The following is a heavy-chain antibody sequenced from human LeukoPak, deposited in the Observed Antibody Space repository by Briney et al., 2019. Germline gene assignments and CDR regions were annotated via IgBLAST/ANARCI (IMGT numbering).Heavy chain of an antibody. J-gene: IGHJ4*02. Sequence: GGSLRLSCAATGFTVKKAALSWVRQPPGKGLEWICRIESQADGGTADYVAPVRGRFTISTDGSTNTLFLQMNSLQTEDTAVYYCTTTPGITVFGVVEDYWGQGTLVTVSS. CDR1: GFTVKKAA. V-gene: IGHV3-15*04. CDR3: TTTPGITVFGVVEDY. D-gene: IGHD3-3*01. CDR2: IESQADGGTA.